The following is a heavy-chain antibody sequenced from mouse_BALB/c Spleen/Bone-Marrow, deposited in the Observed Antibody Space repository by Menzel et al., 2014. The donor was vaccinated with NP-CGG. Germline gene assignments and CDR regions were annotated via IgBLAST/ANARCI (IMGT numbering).Heavy chain of an antibody. CDR2: ISYSGST. CDR1: GYSITSDYA. J-gene: IGHJ3*01. CDR3: ARGGARATGWFAY. V-gene: IGHV3-2*02. D-gene: IGHD3-1*01. Sequence: VQLQQSGPGLVKPSQSLSLTCTVTGYSITSDYAWNWIRQFPGNKLEWMGYISYSGSTSYNPSLKSRISRDTSKNQFFLQLNSVTTEDTATYYCARGGARATGWFAYWGQGTLVTVSA.